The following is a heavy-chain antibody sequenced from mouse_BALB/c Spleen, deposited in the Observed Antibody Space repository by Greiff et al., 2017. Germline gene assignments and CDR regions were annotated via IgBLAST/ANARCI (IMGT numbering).Heavy chain of an antibody. D-gene: IGHD2-1*01. CDR1: GFTFSSYG. CDR3: ARHHYGNFWFAY. V-gene: IGHV5-6*02. J-gene: IGHJ3*01. CDR2: ISSGGSYT. Sequence: DVMLVESGGDLVKPGGSLKLSCAASGFTFSSYGMSWVRQTPDKRLEWVATISSGGSYTYYPDSVKGRFTISRDNAKNTLYLQMSSLKSEDTAMYYCARHHYGNFWFAYWGQGTLVTVSA.